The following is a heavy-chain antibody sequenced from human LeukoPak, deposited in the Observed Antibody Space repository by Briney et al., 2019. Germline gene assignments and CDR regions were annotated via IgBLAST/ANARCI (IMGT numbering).Heavy chain of an antibody. V-gene: IGHV4-4*02. J-gene: IGHJ6*02. CDR1: GGSISSGNW. D-gene: IGHD3-10*01. Sequence: SGTLSLTCAVSGGSISSGNWWSWVRRPPGKGLEWIGEIYHSGSTNYNPSLKSRVTISVDKSKNQFSLKLSSVTAADTAVYYCARVMEGPTLEDYYYGMDVWGQGTTVTVSS. CDR2: IYHSGST. CDR3: ARVMEGPTLEDYYYGMDV.